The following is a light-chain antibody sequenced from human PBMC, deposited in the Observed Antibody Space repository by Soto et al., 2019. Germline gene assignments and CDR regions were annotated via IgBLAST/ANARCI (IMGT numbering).Light chain of an antibody. V-gene: IGLV2-23*02. CDR1: SSDVGTYNL. Sequence: QSVLTQPASVSGSPGQSITISCTGTSSDVGTYNLVSWYQQHPGKAPKLIIYEVNKRPSGVSNRFSGSKSGNTASLTISGLQAEDEADYNCCSHADSGNFEWVFGGGTKLTVL. CDR2: EVN. CDR3: CSHADSGNFEWV. J-gene: IGLJ3*02.